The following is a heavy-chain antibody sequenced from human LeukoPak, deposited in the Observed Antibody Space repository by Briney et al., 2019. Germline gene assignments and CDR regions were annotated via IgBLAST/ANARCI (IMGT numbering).Heavy chain of an antibody. CDR1: GFSFSSYA. D-gene: IGHD2-21*02. J-gene: IGHJ4*02. V-gene: IGHV3-23*01. CDR3: AKAPPYCGGDCYSDY. CDR2: ISSSGGST. Sequence: GGSLRLSCAASGFSFSSYAMSWVRQAPGKGLEWVSSISSSGGSTYYADSVKGRFTISRDSSKNTLYLQMYSLRAEDTAVYYCAKAPPYCGGDCYSDYWGQGTLVTVSS.